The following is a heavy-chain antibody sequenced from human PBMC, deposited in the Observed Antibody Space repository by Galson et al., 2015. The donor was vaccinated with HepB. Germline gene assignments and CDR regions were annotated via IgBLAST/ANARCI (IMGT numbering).Heavy chain of an antibody. CDR2: ISYDSRNK. Sequence: SLRLSCAASGFDFSAYGMHWVRQAPGKGLEWVSVISYDSRNKFYADTVRGRFTISRDSSENTLYLQMDSLRPEDTAVYYCARVVVLSETYLGQEDLDHWGQGTLVTVSS. J-gene: IGHJ4*02. CDR1: GFDFSAYG. CDR3: ARVVVLSETYLGQEDLDH. V-gene: IGHV3-30*03. D-gene: IGHD3-3*01.